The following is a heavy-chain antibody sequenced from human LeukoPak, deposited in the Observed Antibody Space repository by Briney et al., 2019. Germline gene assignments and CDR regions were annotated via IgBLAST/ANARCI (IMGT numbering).Heavy chain of an antibody. J-gene: IGHJ3*01. Sequence: ASVKVSCKASGGTFNSYAISWVRQAPGQGLEWMGGIIPIFDTANYAQKFQGRVTITADESTSTAYMELSSLRSEDTAVYYCAREGLAKRATAGTGSFDGLGQGTMVTVSS. CDR3: AREGLAKRATAGTGSFDG. D-gene: IGHD6-13*01. CDR1: GGTFNSYA. V-gene: IGHV1-69*13. CDR2: IIPIFDTA.